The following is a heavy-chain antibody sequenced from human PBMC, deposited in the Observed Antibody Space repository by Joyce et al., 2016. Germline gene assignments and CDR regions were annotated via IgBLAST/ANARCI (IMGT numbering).Heavy chain of an antibody. D-gene: IGHD3-16*01. J-gene: IGHJ4*02. CDR3: ARGTDYVWVSP. V-gene: IGHV4-34*02. CDR1: GASFTPYPYW. Sequence: QVQLQQWGAGLFKPSETLSLTCGVYGASFTPYPYWFSWIRQSPEKGLEWIGEIHYTGATNYNPSFKGRVTMAVDTSKSQFFLKLTSMTAADTAVYYCARGTDYVWVSPWGQGTLVTVSS. CDR2: IHYTGAT.